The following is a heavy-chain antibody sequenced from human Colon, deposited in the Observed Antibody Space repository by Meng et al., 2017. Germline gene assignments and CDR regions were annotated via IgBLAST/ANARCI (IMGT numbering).Heavy chain of an antibody. Sequence: GESLKISFAASGFTFSNYWMSWVRQAPGQGLEWVANMIEDGGDIYYVDSVKGRFTISRDNAKNSLYLQMNSLRAEDTAVYYCARDDDGSGHWRFYFDYWGQGTLVTVSS. CDR3: ARDDDGSGHWRFYFDY. CDR1: GFTFSNYW. D-gene: IGHD3-22*01. J-gene: IGHJ4*02. V-gene: IGHV3-7*01. CDR2: MIEDGGDI.